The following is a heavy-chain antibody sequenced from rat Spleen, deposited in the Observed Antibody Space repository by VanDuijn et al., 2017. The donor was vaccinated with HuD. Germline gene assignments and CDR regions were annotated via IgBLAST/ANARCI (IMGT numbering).Heavy chain of an antibody. CDR3: ARHGLYNNYGWFAY. CDR1: GFTFNNYW. J-gene: IGHJ3*01. Sequence: EVQLVESGGGLVQPGRSLKLSCVASGFTFNNYWMTWIRQAPGKGLEWVSSINTDGGTTYYPDSVKGRFTISRDNAEKSLYLQMDSLRSEDTASYYLARHGLYNNYGWFAYWGQGTLVTVSS. CDR2: INTDGGTT. V-gene: IGHV5-31*01. D-gene: IGHD1-10*01.